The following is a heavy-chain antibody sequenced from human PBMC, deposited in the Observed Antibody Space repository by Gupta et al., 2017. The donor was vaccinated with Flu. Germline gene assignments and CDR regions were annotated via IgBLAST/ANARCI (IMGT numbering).Heavy chain of an antibody. D-gene: IGHD3-16*01. CDR2: MYSDGST. J-gene: IGHJ4*02. Sequence: EVRLVESGGGLVQPGGSLRLSCAASGFPVYGNYMSWVRQAPGKGLEWVSIMYSDGSTYYADSVKGRFTISGDNSKNTLYLQMNSLRPDDAAVYYCAKGGGSLDYWGQGTLVTVSS. CDR1: GFPVYGNY. V-gene: IGHV3-66*02. CDR3: AKGGGSLDY.